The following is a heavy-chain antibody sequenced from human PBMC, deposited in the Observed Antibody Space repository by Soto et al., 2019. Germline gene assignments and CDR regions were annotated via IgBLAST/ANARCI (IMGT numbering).Heavy chain of an antibody. V-gene: IGHV1-2*04. D-gene: IGHD4-17*01. CDR3: ARGNDYGEAATAY. J-gene: IGHJ4*02. CDR2: INPTSGGT. CDR1: GYTFTGYY. Sequence: QVQLVQSGAEVKKPGASVKVSCKASGYTFTGYYMHWVRQAPGQGLEWMGWINPTSGGTNYAQKFQGWVTMTRDTSISTAYMELSRLRTDDTAVYYYARGNDYGEAATAYWGQGTLVTVSS.